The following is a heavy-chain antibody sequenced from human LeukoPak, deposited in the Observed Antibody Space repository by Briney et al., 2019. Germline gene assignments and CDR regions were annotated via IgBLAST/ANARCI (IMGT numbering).Heavy chain of an antibody. CDR3: ARDRYFDWLGYLWFDP. D-gene: IGHD3-9*01. J-gene: IGHJ5*02. CDR2: INHSGST. CDR1: GGSFSGYY. Sequence: SETLSLTCAVYGGSFSGYYWSWIRQPPGKGLEWIGEINHSGSTNYNPSLKSGVTISVDTSKNQCSLKRSYVTAADTAVYYCARDRYFDWLGYLWFDPWGQGTLVTVSS. V-gene: IGHV4-34*01.